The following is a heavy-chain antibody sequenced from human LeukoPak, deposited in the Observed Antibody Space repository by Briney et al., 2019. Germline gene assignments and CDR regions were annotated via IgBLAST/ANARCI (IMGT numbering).Heavy chain of an antibody. V-gene: IGHV3-7*01. J-gene: IGHJ4*02. CDR3: ARGVYSIDY. CDR2: IREDGTEI. D-gene: IGHD2-15*01. CDR1: GFTFSSHW. Sequence: GGSLRLSCAASGFTFSSHWMNWVRQAPGKGLEWVANIREDGTEIYYMDSVKGRFTISRDNAKNSLYLQMNSLRAEDTAVYYCARGVYSIDYWGQGTLVTVSS.